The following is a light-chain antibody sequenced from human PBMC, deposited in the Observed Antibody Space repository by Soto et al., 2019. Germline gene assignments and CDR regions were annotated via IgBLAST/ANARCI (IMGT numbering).Light chain of an antibody. CDR3: QQANSFPIT. CDR2: AAS. CDR1: QSISRW. J-gene: IGKJ5*01. V-gene: IGKV1-12*01. Sequence: DIQMNQSPSTLSASVGDRITITRRARQSISRWLAWYQQKPGKAPNLLIYAASSLQSGVPSRFSGSESGTDFTLTLSSLKNEDCAIYFCQQANSFPITFGQGTRLEIK.